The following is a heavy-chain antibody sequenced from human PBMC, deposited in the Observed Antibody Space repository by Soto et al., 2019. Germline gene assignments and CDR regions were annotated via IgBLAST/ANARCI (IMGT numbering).Heavy chain of an antibody. CDR1: GEGLASRY. V-gene: IGHV1-46*01. Sequence: GPPAKLCWKESGEGLASRYRCWVRQATRQGLEWMGIINPSGGSTSYAQKFQGKVTMTRDTSTSTVYMELSSLRSEDTAVYYCARGCFRPLFSAMVTCPFAYLVQGTLVTVSS. J-gene: IGHJ4*02. CDR3: ARGCFRPLFSAMVTCPFAY. D-gene: IGHD5-18*01. CDR2: INPSGGST.